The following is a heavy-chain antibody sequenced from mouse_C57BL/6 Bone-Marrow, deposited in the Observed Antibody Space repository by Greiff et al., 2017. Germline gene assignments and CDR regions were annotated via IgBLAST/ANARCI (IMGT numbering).Heavy chain of an antibody. CDR1: GYTFTGYD. CDR3: AQEGGSDY. J-gene: IGHJ2*01. Sequence: QVQLQQSGAELARPGASVKLSCTASGYTFTGYDMSWVKQRTGQGLEWIGEIYPRSGTTYYNEKFKGKATMTADKSSSTAYMQLRSLTSEDSAVYFCAQEGGSDYWGQGTTLTVSS. D-gene: IGHD1-3*01. CDR2: IYPRSGTT. V-gene: IGHV1-81*01.